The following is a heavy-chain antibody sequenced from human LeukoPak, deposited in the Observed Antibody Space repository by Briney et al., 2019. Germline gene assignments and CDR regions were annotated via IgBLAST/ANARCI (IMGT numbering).Heavy chain of an antibody. CDR2: VYYTGST. Sequence: SETLSLTCTVSGGSISRNNYYWGWIRQPPGKGLAWIGTVYYTGSTSYNPSLKSRVTISVDTSKNQFSLKLSSVTAADTAIYYCATHVDATRGYYFEDWGQGTLVTVSS. V-gene: IGHV4-39*01. CDR1: GGSISRNNYY. J-gene: IGHJ4*02. D-gene: IGHD5-18*01. CDR3: ATHVDATRGYYFED.